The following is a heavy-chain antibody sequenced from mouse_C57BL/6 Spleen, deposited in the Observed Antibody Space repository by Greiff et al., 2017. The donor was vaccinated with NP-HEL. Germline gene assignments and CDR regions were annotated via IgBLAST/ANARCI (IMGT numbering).Heavy chain of an antibody. CDR1: GYTFTSYW. Sequence: VQLQQPGAELVRPGSSVKLSCKASGYTFTSYWMDWVKQRPGQGLEWIGNIYPSDSETHYNQKFKDKATLTVDKSSSTAYMQLSSLTSEDSAVYYCARKGVYDYDGFDYWGQGTTLTVSS. V-gene: IGHV1-61*01. CDR3: ARKGVYDYDGFDY. CDR2: IYPSDSET. D-gene: IGHD2-4*01. J-gene: IGHJ2*01.